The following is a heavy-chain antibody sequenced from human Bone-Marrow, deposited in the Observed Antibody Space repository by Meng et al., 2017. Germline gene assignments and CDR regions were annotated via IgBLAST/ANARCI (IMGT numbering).Heavy chain of an antibody. CDR3: QGGSGSYFDY. CDR1: GFTFGDYA. D-gene: IGHD3-10*01. J-gene: IGHJ4*02. Sequence: GESLKISCTASGFTFGDYAMSWVRQAPGKGLEWVGFIRSKAYGGTTEYAASVKGRFTISRDDSKSIAYLQMNSLKTEDTAVYYRQGGSGSYFDYWGQGTLVTVSS. V-gene: IGHV3-49*04. CDR2: IRSKAYGGTT.